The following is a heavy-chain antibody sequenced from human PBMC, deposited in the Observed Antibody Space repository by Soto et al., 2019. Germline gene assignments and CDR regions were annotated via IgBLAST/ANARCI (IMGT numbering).Heavy chain of an antibody. D-gene: IGHD5-18*01. CDR3: ARDPGYSYGYN. CDR1: GFTVTRSA. CDR2: IVVGSGNT. Sequence: ASLKVSCKASGFTVTRSAVQWVRQARGQRLEWIGWIVVGSGNTNYAQKFQERVTITRDMSTSTAYMELGSLRSEDTAVYYCARDPGYSYGYNWGRGTLVTVSS. V-gene: IGHV1-58*01. J-gene: IGHJ4*02.